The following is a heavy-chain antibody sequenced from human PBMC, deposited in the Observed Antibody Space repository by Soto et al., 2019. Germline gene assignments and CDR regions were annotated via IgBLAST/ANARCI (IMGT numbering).Heavy chain of an antibody. Sequence: EVQLLESGGGLVQPGGSLRLSCAASGFIFSSYAMSWVRQAPGKGLECVSAISGNGGSTYYADSVKGRFTISRDNSKKTLYLQMNSLRAEDTALYYCAKDSLPYYYDRSGDYPFGCFDPWGQGTLVTVSS. CDR1: GFIFSSYA. J-gene: IGHJ5*02. CDR3: AKDSLPYYYDRSGDYPFGCFDP. V-gene: IGHV3-23*01. D-gene: IGHD3-22*01. CDR2: ISGNGGST.